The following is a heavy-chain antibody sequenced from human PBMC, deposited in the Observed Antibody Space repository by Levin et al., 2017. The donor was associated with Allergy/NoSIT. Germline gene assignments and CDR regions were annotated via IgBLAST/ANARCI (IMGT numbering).Heavy chain of an antibody. V-gene: IGHV4-59*01. CDR3: ATRPPGASQYFGVFDY. D-gene: IGHD3-10*01. CDR1: GGSISDYY. J-gene: IGHJ4*02. Sequence: SETLSLTCTVSGGSISDYYWSWIRQPPGKGLEWIGYIYYSGNTNYNPSLKSRVTMSVDTFKNQFSLKLSSVTAADTAVDYCATRPPGASQYFGVFDYWGQGILVTVSS. CDR2: IYYSGNT.